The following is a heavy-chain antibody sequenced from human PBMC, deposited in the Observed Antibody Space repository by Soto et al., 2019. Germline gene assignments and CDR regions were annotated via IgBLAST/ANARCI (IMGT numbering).Heavy chain of an antibody. CDR1: GGSFSSYY. CDR2: IYYSGST. CDR3: ATSAYFSDSSVYCLEI. Sequence: SETLSLTCPVSGGSFSSYYWSWIRQPPGKGLEWIGYIYYSGSTNYNPSLKSRVTISVDTSKNQFSLKLSSVTAADTAVYYCATSAYFSDSSVYCLEIWGQGTLVTVSS. V-gene: IGHV4-59*01. D-gene: IGHD3-22*01. J-gene: IGHJ4*01.